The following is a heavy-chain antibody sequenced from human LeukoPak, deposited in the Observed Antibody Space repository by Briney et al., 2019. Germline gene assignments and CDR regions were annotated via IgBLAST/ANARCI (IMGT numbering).Heavy chain of an antibody. D-gene: IGHD3-3*01. Sequence: ASVTVSFKSSVGTFSSYAISWVRQAPGQGLEWMGRIIPIFGTANYAQKFQGRVTITADKSTSTAYMELSSLRSEDTAVYYCARDSGYDFWSGYYTLLGYWGQGTLVTVSS. CDR1: VGTFSSYA. CDR2: IIPIFGTA. V-gene: IGHV1-69*06. CDR3: ARDSGYDFWSGYYTLLGY. J-gene: IGHJ4*02.